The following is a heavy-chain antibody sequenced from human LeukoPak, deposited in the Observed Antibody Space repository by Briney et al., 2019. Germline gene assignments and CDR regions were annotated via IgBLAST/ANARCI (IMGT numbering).Heavy chain of an antibody. J-gene: IGHJ6*03. CDR1: GFTSSSYG. Sequence: GGSLRLSCAASGFTSSSYGMHWVRQAPGKGLEWVAFIRYDGSNKYNAGSVKGRFTISRDNSKNTLYLQMNSLRAEDTAVYYCAKDVAHYMDVWGKGTTVTVSS. V-gene: IGHV3-30*02. CDR2: IRYDGSNK. CDR3: AKDVAHYMDV.